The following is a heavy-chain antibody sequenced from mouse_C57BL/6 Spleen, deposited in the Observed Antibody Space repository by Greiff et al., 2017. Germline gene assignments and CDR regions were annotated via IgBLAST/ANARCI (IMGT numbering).Heavy chain of an antibody. J-gene: IGHJ2*01. CDR1: GYAFSSYW. D-gene: IGHD2-10*02. V-gene: IGHV1-80*01. Sequence: VQLQESGAELVKPGASVKISCKASGYAFSSYWMNWVKQRPGKGLEWIGQIYPGDGDTNYNGKFKGKATLTADKSSSTAYMQLSSLTSEDSAVYFCARRRYGNSYYFDYWGQGTTLTVSS. CDR3: ARRRYGNSYYFDY. CDR2: IYPGDGDT.